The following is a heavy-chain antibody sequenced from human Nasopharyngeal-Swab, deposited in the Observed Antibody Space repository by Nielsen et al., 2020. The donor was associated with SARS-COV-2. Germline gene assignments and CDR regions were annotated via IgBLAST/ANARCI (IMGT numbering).Heavy chain of an antibody. CDR1: GFTFSSYS. V-gene: IGHV3-21*01. CDR2: ISSSSSYI. J-gene: IGHJ4*02. Sequence: GGSLRLSCAASGFTFSSYSMNWVRQAPGKGLEWVSSISSSSSYIYYADSVKGRFTISRDNAKNSLYLQMNSLRAEDTAVYYCASPRGYYDNSGAFDYWGQGTLVTVSS. CDR3: ASPRGYYDNSGAFDY. D-gene: IGHD3-22*01.